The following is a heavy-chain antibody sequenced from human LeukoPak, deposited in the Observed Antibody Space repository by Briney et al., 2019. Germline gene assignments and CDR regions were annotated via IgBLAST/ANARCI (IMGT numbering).Heavy chain of an antibody. CDR3: ARAYYNCGSGCPKGSDAFDI. CDR1: LDSIRSYN. Sequence: SETLSLTCIVSLDSIRSYNGSGMRPPPGEGVEGIGRIYTRGNTKYNPSLKRRVTMPVETSKKQIPLNLRTPTAADTAVYYCARAYYNCGSGCPKGSDAFDIWRQGTMVTVSS. D-gene: IGHD6-19*01. CDR2: IYTRGNT. V-gene: IGHV4-4*07. J-gene: IGHJ3*02.